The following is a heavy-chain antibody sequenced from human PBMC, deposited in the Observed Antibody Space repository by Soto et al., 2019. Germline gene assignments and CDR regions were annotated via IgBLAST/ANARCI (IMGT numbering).Heavy chain of an antibody. CDR3: ASPPTGYSSGWYEYYFDY. D-gene: IGHD6-19*01. V-gene: IGHV4-39*01. CDR1: GGSISSSSYY. Sequence: SETLSLTCTVSGGSISSSSYYWGWIRQPPGKGLEWIGSIYYSGSTYYNPSLKSRVTISVDTSKNQFSLKLSSVTAADTAVYYCASPPTGYSSGWYEYYFDYWGQGTLVTVSS. J-gene: IGHJ4*02. CDR2: IYYSGST.